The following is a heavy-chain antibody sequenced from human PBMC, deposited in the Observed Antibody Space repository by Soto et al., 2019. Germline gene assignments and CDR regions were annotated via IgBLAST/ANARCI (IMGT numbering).Heavy chain of an antibody. V-gene: IGHV1-18*04. CDR3: ARRGNYYDSSGYYYGAFDI. D-gene: IGHD3-22*01. Sequence: QVQLVQSGAEVKKPGASVKVSCKASGYTFTSYGISWVRQAPGQGLEWMGWISAYNGNTNYEQKLKGRVTMTTETSTSTAYMELRSLRSDDTAVYYCARRGNYYDSSGYYYGAFDIWGQGTMVTVSS. J-gene: IGHJ3*02. CDR2: ISAYNGNT. CDR1: GYTFTSYG.